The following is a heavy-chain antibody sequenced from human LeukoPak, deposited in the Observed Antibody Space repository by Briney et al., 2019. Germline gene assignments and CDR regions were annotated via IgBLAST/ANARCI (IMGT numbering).Heavy chain of an antibody. Sequence: GGSLTLSCAASGFTFSSHAMSGARQPRGGGLEWVSAISGSGGSTYYADSVKGRFTISRDNSKNTLYLQMNSLRAEDTAVYYCAKVDSYYYGSGSYERYWGQGTLVTVSS. V-gene: IGHV3-23*01. J-gene: IGHJ4*02. D-gene: IGHD3-10*01. CDR2: ISGSGGST. CDR3: AKVDSYYYGSGSYERY. CDR1: GFTFSSHA.